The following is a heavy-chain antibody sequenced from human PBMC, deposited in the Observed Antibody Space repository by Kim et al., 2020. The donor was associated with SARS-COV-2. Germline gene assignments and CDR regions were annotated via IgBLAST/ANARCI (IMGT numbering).Heavy chain of an antibody. D-gene: IGHD3-9*01. V-gene: IGHV3-15*01. J-gene: IGHJ4*02. Sequence: GGSLRLSCAASGFTFSNAWMSWVRQAPGKGLEWVGRIKSKTDGGTTDYAAPVKGRFTISTDDSQNTLYLQMNSLKTEDTAVYYCTTMATIFLPYYCDYWGQGTLVSVSS. CDR2: IKSKTDGGTT. CDR1: GFTFSNAW. CDR3: TTMATIFLPYYCDY.